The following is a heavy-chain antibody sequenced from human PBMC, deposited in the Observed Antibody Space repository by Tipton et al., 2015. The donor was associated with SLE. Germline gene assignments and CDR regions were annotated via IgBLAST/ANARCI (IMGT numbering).Heavy chain of an antibody. V-gene: IGHV3-33*08. CDR2: IWYDGSNK. J-gene: IGHJ4*02. CDR1: GFTFSTYG. D-gene: IGHD6-25*01. CDR3: AENRASSVWTNFDY. Sequence: SLRLSCAASGFTFSTYGMHWVRQAPGKGLEWVAVIWYDGSNKYYADSVKGRFTISRDNSKNTLYLQMNSLRAEDTAVYYCAENRASSVWTNFDYWGQGTLVTVSS.